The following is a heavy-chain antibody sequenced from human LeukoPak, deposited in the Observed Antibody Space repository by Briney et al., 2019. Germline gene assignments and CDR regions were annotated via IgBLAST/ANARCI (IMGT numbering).Heavy chain of an antibody. CDR2: IIPIFGTA. CDR1: GGTFSSYA. V-gene: IGHV1-69*05. CDR3: ARVIAARSSISYYYYYMDV. D-gene: IGHD6-6*01. Sequence: SVKISCKASGGTFSSYATSWVRQAPGQGLEWMGRIIPIFGTANYAQKFQGRVTITTDESTSTAYMELSSLRSEDTAVYYCARVIAARSSISYYYYYMDVWGKGTTVTVSS. J-gene: IGHJ6*03.